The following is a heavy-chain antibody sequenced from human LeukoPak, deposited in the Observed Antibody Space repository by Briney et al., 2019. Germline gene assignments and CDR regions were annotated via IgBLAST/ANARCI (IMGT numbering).Heavy chain of an antibody. D-gene: IGHD6-6*01. V-gene: IGHV4-39*01. J-gene: IGHJ4*02. CDR3: EVEQLGRGLPY. Sequence: SETLSLTCTVSGGSISSSSYYWGWIRQPPGKGLEWIGSIYYRGSTYYNPSLKSRVTISVDTSKNQFSLKLSSVTAADTAVYYCEVEQLGRGLPYWGQGTLVTVSS. CDR2: IYYRGST. CDR1: GGSISSSSYY.